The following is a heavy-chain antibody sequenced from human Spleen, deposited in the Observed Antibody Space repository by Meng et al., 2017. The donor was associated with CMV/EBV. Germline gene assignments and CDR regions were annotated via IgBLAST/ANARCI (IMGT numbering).Heavy chain of an antibody. CDR1: GFTFSSYW. CDR3: ARDRAYSWRYDY. CDR2: SNNDGTIT. J-gene: IGHJ4*02. Sequence: GGSLRLSCKASGFTFSSYWMHWVRQAPGKGLVWVSRSNNDGTITTYADSAQGRFTISRDNAKNTLYLQMNSLRAEDTAVYYCARDRAYSWRYDYWGQGTLVTVSS. D-gene: IGHD2-21*01. V-gene: IGHV3-74*01.